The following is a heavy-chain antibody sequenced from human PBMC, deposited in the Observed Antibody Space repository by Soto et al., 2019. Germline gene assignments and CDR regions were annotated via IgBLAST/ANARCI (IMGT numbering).Heavy chain of an antibody. CDR3: ARSRITGSTWSFDY. J-gene: IGHJ4*02. V-gene: IGHV5-51*01. Sequence: PGESLKISCKVSGYSFTNYWIGWVRQMPGKGLEWMGIIYPGDSDTRYRPSFQGQVTVSADESISTAYLQWSSLKASDTAMYYCARSRITGSTWSFDYWGQGTLVTVSS. D-gene: IGHD1-20*01. CDR2: IYPGDSDT. CDR1: GYSFTNYW.